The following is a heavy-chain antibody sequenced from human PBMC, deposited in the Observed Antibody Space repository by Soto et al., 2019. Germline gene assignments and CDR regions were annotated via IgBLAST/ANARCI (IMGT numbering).Heavy chain of an antibody. CDR1: GGYISSYY. CDR2: IYYSGST. V-gene: IGHV4-59*01. J-gene: IGHJ4*02. CDR3: ARAFGSTMPSLF. D-gene: IGHD2-2*01. Sequence: SETLSLTCTVSGGYISSYYWTRIRQPPGKGLEWIGYIYYSGSTNYNPSLKSRVTMSIDTSKNQFSLKLSSVTAADTAVCYCARAFGSTMPSLFWGQGTLVTVSS.